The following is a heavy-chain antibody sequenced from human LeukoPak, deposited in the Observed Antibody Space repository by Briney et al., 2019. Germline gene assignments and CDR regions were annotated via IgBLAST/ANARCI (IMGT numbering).Heavy chain of an antibody. Sequence: PGGSLRLSCAASGFTFSSYSMNWVRQAPGKGLEWVSSISSSSSYIYYADSVKGRFTISRDNAKNSLYLQMNSLRAEDTAVYYCARDPVYGAYYYGMGVWGQGTTVTVSS. J-gene: IGHJ6*02. D-gene: IGHD5/OR15-5a*01. V-gene: IGHV3-21*01. CDR2: ISSSSSYI. CDR3: ARDPVYGAYYYGMGV. CDR1: GFTFSSYS.